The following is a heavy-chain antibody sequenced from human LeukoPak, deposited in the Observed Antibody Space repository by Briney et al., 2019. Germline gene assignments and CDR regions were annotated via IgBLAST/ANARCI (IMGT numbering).Heavy chain of an antibody. CDR1: GDSISSSSYY. Sequence: SETLSLTCTVSGDSISSSSYYWGWIRQPPGKGLEWIGNINYSGRTYYNPSLKSRVTISVDTSKNQFSLKLSPVTAADTAVYYCARNPSLHIVVVTAIDYWGLGTLVTVSS. CDR3: ARNPSLHIVVVTAIDY. V-gene: IGHV4-39*01. J-gene: IGHJ4*02. D-gene: IGHD2-21*02. CDR2: INYSGRT.